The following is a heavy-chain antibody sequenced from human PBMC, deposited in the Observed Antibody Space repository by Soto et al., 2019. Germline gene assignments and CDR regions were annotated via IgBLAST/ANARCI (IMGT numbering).Heavy chain of an antibody. CDR3: TKDGCYYVSSGYDCFDH. J-gene: IGHJ5*02. CDR1: GGTFSSYA. V-gene: IGHV1-69*13. D-gene: IGHD3-22*01. Sequence: SVKVSYKACGGTFSSYAISWVRQAPGQGLEWMGGIIPIFGTANYAQKFQGRVTITADESTSTAYMELSSLRSEDTAVYYCTKDGCYYVSSGYDCFDHRG. CDR2: IIPIFGTA.